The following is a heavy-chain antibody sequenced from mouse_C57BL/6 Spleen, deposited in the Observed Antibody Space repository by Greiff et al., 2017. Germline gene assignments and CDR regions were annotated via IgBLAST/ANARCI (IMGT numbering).Heavy chain of an antibody. D-gene: IGHD2-1*01. V-gene: IGHV1-81*01. CDR1: GYTFTSYG. CDR2: IYPRSGNT. Sequence: VKLQQSGAELARPGASVKLSCKASGYTFTSYGISWVKQRTGQGLEWIGEIYPRSGNTYYNEKFKGKATLTADKSSSTAYMELRSLTSEDSAVYFCARGGNIYYGNPHWYFDVWGTGTTVTVSS. J-gene: IGHJ1*03. CDR3: ARGGNIYYGNPHWYFDV.